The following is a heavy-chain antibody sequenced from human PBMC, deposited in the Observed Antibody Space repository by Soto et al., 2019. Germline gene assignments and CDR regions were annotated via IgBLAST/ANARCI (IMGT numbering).Heavy chain of an antibody. V-gene: IGHV3-21*01. CDR3: ARDIYDILTGYYRRGIAYFDY. D-gene: IGHD3-9*01. Sequence: GGSLRLSCAASGFTFSSYSMNWVRQAPGKGLEWVSSISSSSNYIYYADSVKGRFTISRDNAKNSLYLQMNSLRAEDTAVYYCARDIYDILTGYYRRGIAYFDYWGQGTLVTVSS. CDR1: GFTFSSYS. CDR2: ISSSSNYI. J-gene: IGHJ4*02.